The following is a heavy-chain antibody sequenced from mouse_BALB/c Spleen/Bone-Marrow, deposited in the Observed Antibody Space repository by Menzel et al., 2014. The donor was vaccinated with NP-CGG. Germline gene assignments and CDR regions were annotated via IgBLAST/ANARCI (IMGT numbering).Heavy chain of an antibody. J-gene: IGHJ2*01. D-gene: IGHD2-1*01. CDR3: ARAVYGNFDY. V-gene: IGHV7-1*02. CDR2: SRNKVNDYTT. Sequence: EVKLMESGGGLVQPGGSPRLSCATSGFTFSDFYMEWVRQPPGKRLEWIAASRNKVNDYTTEYSASVKGRFIVPRDTSQSILYLQMNALRAEDTAIHYCARAVYGNFDYWGQGTTLTVSS. CDR1: GFTFSDFY.